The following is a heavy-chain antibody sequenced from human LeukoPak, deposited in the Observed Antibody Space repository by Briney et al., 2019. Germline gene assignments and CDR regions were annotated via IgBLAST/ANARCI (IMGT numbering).Heavy chain of an antibody. CDR1: GFTFSNAW. CDR3: ARDQCSGGSCYSGSDYYYYYYGMDV. J-gene: IGHJ6*02. CDR2: ISYDGSNK. V-gene: IGHV3-30-3*01. Sequence: GGSLRLSCAASGFTFSNAWMHWVRQAPGKGLEWVAVISYDGSNKYYADSVKGRFTISRDNSKNTLYLQMNSLRAEDTAVYYCARDQCSGGSCYSGSDYYYYYYGMDVWGQGTTVTVSS. D-gene: IGHD2-15*01.